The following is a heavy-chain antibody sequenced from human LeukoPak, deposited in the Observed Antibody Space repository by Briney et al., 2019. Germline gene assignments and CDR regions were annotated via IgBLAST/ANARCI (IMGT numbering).Heavy chain of an antibody. CDR3: ARVPGVYYDRLTGYGSGWFDP. Sequence: SETLSLTCTVSGGSMSYYYWTWIRQTPGRGLEWIGSIYYSGSTYYNPSLGSRVTISVETSKNQFSLKVTSMTAADTAVYYCARVPGVYYDRLTGYGSGWFDPWGQGTLVTVSS. J-gene: IGHJ5*02. D-gene: IGHD3-9*01. CDR1: GGSMSYYY. V-gene: IGHV4-59*08. CDR2: IYYSGST.